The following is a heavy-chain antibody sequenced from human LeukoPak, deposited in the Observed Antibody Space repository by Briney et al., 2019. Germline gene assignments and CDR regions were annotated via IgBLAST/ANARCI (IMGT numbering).Heavy chain of an antibody. V-gene: IGHV3-21*01. J-gene: IGHJ6*02. CDR1: GFTFSSYS. CDR2: ISSSSSYI. CDR3: ARGMSGYYGMDV. Sequence: GGSLRLSCAASGFTFSSYSMNWVRQAPGKGLEWVSSISSSSSYIYYADSVKGRFTIFRDNAKNTLYLQMNSLRAEDTAVYYCARGMSGYYGMDVWGQGTTVTVSS.